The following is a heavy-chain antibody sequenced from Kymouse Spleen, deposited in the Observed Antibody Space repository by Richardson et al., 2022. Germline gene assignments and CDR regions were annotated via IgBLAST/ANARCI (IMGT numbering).Heavy chain of an antibody. V-gene: IGHV3-30*18. Sequence: QVQLVESGGGVVQPGRSLRLSCAASGFTFSSYGMHWVRQAPGKGLEWVAVISYDGSNKYYADSVKGRFTISRDNSKNTLYLQMNSLRAEDTAVYYCAKDCSSTSSTCNWFDPWGQGTLVTVSS. CDR2: ISYDGSNK. CDR1: GFTFSSYG. J-gene: IGHJ5*02. D-gene: IGHD2-2*02. CDR3: AKDCSSTSSTCNWFDP.